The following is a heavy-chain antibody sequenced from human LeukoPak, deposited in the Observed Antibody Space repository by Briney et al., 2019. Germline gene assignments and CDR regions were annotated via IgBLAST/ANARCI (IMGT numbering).Heavy chain of an antibody. D-gene: IGHD3-22*01. CDR2: VSGSGGNT. J-gene: IGHJ4*02. V-gene: IGHV3-23*01. Sequence: GGSLRLSCAASGFTFNSYDMSWVRQAPGKGLEWVSGVSGSGGNTFYADSVKGRFTISRDNSKNTLYLQTNSLRAEDTAVYYCAKAHSSGYPDYFDYWGQGTLVTVSS. CDR3: AKAHSSGYPDYFDY. CDR1: GFTFNSYD.